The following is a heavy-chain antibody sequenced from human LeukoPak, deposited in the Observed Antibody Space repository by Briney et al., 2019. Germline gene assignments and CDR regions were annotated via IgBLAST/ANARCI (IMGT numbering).Heavy chain of an antibody. CDR1: GYSFTSYW. V-gene: IGHV5-51*01. CDR2: IYPGDSDT. J-gene: IGHJ4*02. CDR3: ARLVAVAGASIYFDY. D-gene: IGHD6-19*01. Sequence: GESLKISCKGSGYSFTSYWIGWVRQMPGKGLEWMGIIYPGDSDTRYSPSFQGQVTISADKSISTAYLQWSSLKASDTAMYYCARLVAVAGASIYFDYWGQGTLVTVSS.